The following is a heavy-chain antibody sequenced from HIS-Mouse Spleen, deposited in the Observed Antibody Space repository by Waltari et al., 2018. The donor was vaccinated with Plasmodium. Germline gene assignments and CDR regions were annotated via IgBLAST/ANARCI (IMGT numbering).Heavy chain of an antibody. D-gene: IGHD6-13*01. CDR2: IKQDGSEK. CDR3: ASSWYWYFDL. V-gene: IGHV3-7*01. CDR1: GFTFSSYW. J-gene: IGHJ2*01. Sequence: EVQLVESGGGLVQPGGSLSLSCAASGFTFSSYWMSWVRQAPGKGRGWWANIKQDGSEKYNVDSVKGRFTITRDNAKNPLYLQMNSLRAEDTAVYYCASSWYWYFDLWGRGTLVTVSS.